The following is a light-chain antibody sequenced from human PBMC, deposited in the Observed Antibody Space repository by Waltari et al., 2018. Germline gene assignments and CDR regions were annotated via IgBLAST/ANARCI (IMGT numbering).Light chain of an antibody. CDR3: MQATHWPVT. CDR1: QSLVYTDGISY. Sequence: DVGLTHSLLSPPVTLGEPASLSCRSSQSLVYTDGISYLNWFHQRPGQAPRRLIYKVSNRDSGVPDRFSGRGSGTDFTLMISSVEADDVGVYFCMQATHWPVTFGQGTRLEIK. V-gene: IGKV2-30*01. J-gene: IGKJ5*01. CDR2: KVS.